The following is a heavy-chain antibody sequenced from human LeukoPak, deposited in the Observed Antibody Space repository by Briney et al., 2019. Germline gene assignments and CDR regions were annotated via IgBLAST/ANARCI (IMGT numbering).Heavy chain of an antibody. CDR1: GGSISSSSYY. J-gene: IGHJ6*02. D-gene: IGHD6-19*01. CDR2: IYYSGST. Sequence: PSETLSLTCTVSGGSISSSSYYWGWIRQPPGKGLEWIGSIYYSGSTYYNPSLKSRVTISVDTSKNQFSLKLSSVTAADTAVYYCARHGTMDKQWLVPYYYYGMDVWGQGTTVTVSS. CDR3: ARHGTMDKQWLVPYYYYGMDV. V-gene: IGHV4-39*01.